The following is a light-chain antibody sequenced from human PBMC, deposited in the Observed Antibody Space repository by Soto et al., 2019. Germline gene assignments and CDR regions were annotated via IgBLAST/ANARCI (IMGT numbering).Light chain of an antibody. CDR1: QSVSSS. CDR3: QQYKNWLTWT. Sequence: EIVMTQSPATLSVSPGERATLSCRASQSVSSSLAWYQHKPGQAPRLLIYGASTRATGIPARFSGSGSGTEFTLTLSSLQSEDIAVYYCQQYKNWLTWTFGQGTKVEI. V-gene: IGKV3-15*01. J-gene: IGKJ1*01. CDR2: GAS.